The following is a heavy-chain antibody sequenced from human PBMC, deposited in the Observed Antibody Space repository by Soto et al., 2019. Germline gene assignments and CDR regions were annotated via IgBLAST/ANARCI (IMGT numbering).Heavy chain of an antibody. CDR3: AGRVSADGRKKGPLDT. Sequence: AQLEESGGGVVQPGGSVRLSCAASGFSLKNVGINWVRQGPGKGLEWISYISDTSTLIYYADSVRGRFTVSRDNSENSVFLQLDSLTDDDTATYYCAGRVSADGRKKGPLDTWGPGTLVAVSS. CDR2: ISDTSTLI. D-gene: IGHD6-25*01. V-gene: IGHV3-48*02. CDR1: GFSLKNVG. J-gene: IGHJ5*02.